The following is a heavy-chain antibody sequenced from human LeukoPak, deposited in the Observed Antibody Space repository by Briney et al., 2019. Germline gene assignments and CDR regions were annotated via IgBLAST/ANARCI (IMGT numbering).Heavy chain of an antibody. CDR1: GFTFSSYS. D-gene: IGHD3-10*01. V-gene: IGHV3-21*01. CDR3: ARFMVRGVIRDY. Sequence: AGSLRLSCAASGFTFSSYSMNWIRQAPGKGLEWVSSISSSSSYIYYADSVKGRFTISRDNAKNSLYLQMNSLRAEETAVYYCARFMVRGVIRDYWGQGTLVTVSS. J-gene: IGHJ4*02. CDR2: ISSSSSYI.